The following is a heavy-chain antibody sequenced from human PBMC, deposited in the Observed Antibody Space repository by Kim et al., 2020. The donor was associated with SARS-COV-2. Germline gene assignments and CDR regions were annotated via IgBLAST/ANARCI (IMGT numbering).Heavy chain of an antibody. V-gene: IGHV3-23*01. D-gene: IGHD7-27*01. CDR3: AKASKWGYGHDYWYFDL. CDR2: VSGSGSTT. Sequence: GGSLRLSCAGSGFPFSSYDMTWVRQAPGKGLEWVSGVSGSGSTTYYADSVKGRFTISRDNSKNTLFLQMNSLRADDTAAYYCAKASKWGYGHDYWYFDLWGRGALVTVSS. J-gene: IGHJ2*01. CDR1: GFPFSSYD.